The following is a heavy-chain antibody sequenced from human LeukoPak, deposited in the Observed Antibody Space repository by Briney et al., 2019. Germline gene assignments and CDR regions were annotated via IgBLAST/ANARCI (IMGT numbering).Heavy chain of an antibody. CDR3: ARDSAHYYDSSGRRKNWFDP. CDR1: GYTFTSYY. Sequence: GASVKVSCKASGYTFTSYYMHWVRQAPGQGLEWMGIINPSGGSTSYAQKFQGRVTMTRDTSTSTVYMELSSLRSEDTAVYYCARDSAHYYDSSGRRKNWFDPWGQGTLVTVS. CDR2: INPSGGST. D-gene: IGHD3-22*01. V-gene: IGHV1-46*03. J-gene: IGHJ5*02.